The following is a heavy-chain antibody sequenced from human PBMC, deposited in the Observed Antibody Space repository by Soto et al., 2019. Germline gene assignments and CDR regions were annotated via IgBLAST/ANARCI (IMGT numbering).Heavy chain of an antibody. V-gene: IGHV1-69*04. Sequence: SVKVSCKASGGTFSSYTISWVRQAPGQGLEWMGRIIPILGIANYAQKFQGRVTITADKSTSTAYMELSSLRSEDTAVYYCARDIDPLTTVTQNDYWGQGTLVTVSS. D-gene: IGHD4-17*01. CDR3: ARDIDPLTTVTQNDY. CDR2: IIPILGIA. J-gene: IGHJ4*02. CDR1: GGTFSSYT.